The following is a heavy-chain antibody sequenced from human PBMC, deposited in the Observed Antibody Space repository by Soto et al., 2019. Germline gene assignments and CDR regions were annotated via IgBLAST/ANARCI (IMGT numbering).Heavy chain of an antibody. CDR3: ARCLRDGILTGYWYYFDS. D-gene: IGHD3-9*01. Sequence: ESGGGVVQPGTSLRLSCAASGFTFSSYDMHWVRQAPGKGLEWVAVIWYDGGNKYYADSVKGRFTISRDNSKNTLYLQMNSLRAEDTAVYYCARCLRDGILTGYWYYFDSWGQGTLVTVSS. CDR1: GFTFSSYD. CDR2: IWYDGGNK. V-gene: IGHV3-33*01. J-gene: IGHJ4*02.